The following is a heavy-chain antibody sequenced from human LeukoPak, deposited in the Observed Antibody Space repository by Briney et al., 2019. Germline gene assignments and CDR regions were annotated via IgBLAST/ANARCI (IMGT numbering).Heavy chain of an antibody. Sequence: GASVKVSCKASGYTFTSYDINWMRQATGQGLEWMGWMNPNSGNTGYAQKFQGRVTMTRNTSISTAYMELSSLRSEDTAVYYCARGFTMVRGVIFGYWGQGTLVTVSS. CDR2: MNPNSGNT. V-gene: IGHV1-8*01. D-gene: IGHD3-10*01. CDR3: ARGFTMVRGVIFGY. J-gene: IGHJ4*02. CDR1: GYTFTSYD.